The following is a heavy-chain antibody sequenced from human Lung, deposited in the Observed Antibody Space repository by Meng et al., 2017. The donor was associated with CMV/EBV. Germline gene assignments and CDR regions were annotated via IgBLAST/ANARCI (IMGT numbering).Heavy chain of an antibody. Sequence: LSCTVPGGSINSGGYYWSWIRQHPGKGLEWIGHIYHSGNTSYNPSLKSRVSISVDTSKKQFSLKLSSTTAADTAVYYCARAQDYYDSCAFFEYWGQGAXVTVSS. CDR3: ARAQDYYDSCAFFEY. CDR2: IYHSGNT. D-gene: IGHD3-22*01. J-gene: IGHJ4*02. CDR1: GGSINSGGYY. V-gene: IGHV4-31*03.